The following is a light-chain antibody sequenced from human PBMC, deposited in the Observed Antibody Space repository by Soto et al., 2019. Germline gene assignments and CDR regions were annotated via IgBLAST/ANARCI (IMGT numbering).Light chain of an antibody. CDR2: DTS. J-gene: IGKJ5*01. CDR1: QSVSSF. V-gene: IGKV3-11*01. Sequence: EIVMTQSPATLSVSPGERATRSCRASQSVSSFLAWYQQKPGQAPRLLIYDTSNRATGIPARFSGSGSGTDFTLTISSLEPEDFAVYYCQQRSNWPPTFGLGTRLEIK. CDR3: QQRSNWPPT.